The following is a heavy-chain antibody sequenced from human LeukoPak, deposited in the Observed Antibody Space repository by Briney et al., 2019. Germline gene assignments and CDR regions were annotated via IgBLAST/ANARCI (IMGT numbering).Heavy chain of an antibody. J-gene: IGHJ6*03. Sequence: PSETLSLTCAVYGGSFSNYYWSWIRQTPGKGMEWIGEINDSGRTNYNPSLMSRVTVSVGTSKNQFSLRLTSVTATDTAVYYCARRWNYGRNYYIDVWGKGAAVSVSS. CDR2: INDSGRT. D-gene: IGHD1-7*01. CDR3: ARRWNYGRNYYIDV. V-gene: IGHV4-34*01. CDR1: GGSFSNYY.